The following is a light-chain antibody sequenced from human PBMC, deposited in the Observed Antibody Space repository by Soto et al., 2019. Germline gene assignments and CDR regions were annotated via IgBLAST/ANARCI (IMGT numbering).Light chain of an antibody. CDR2: AAS. Sequence: DIQMTQSPSSLSASIGDRVTISCRASQGISNPLAWYQQKEGEVPKLLIYAASTSHSGVPSRFRGSGSGTDFTLTISSLQPEDVATYYCQNYKSAPRTFGQGTKVEIK. CDR3: QNYKSAPRT. J-gene: IGKJ1*01. CDR1: QGISNP. V-gene: IGKV1-27*01.